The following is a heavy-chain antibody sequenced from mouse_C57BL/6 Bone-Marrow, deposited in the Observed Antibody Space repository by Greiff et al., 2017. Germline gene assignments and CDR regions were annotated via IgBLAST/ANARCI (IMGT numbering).Heavy chain of an antibody. CDR2: IYPRSGNT. CDR3: ARIYYGSSYPYWYFDV. J-gene: IGHJ1*03. V-gene: IGHV1-81*01. Sequence: VQLQQSGAELARPGASVKLSCKASGYTFTSYGISWVKQRTGQGLEWIGEIYPRSGNTYYNEKFKGKATLTVDKSSSTAYMQLSSLTSEDSAVYYCARIYYGSSYPYWYFDVWGTGTTVTVSS. CDR1: GYTFTSYG. D-gene: IGHD1-1*01.